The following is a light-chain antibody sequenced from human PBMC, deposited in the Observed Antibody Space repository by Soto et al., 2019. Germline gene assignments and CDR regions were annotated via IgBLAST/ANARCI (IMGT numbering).Light chain of an antibody. CDR3: GSYTTSSAPYV. CDR2: DVS. J-gene: IGLJ1*01. V-gene: IGLV2-14*01. CDR1: SSDVGAYDY. Sequence: QSAPTQPASVSGSPGQSITISCTGTSSDVGAYDYVSWYQQHPGNAPKLMISDVSDRPSGISKRFSGSKSGNTATLTISGLRAEDEADYYCGSYTTSSAPYVFGTGTKLTVL.